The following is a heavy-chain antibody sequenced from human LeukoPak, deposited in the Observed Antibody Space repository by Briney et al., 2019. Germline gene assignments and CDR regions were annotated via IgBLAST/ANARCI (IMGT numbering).Heavy chain of an antibody. CDR3: AKVGVMRSSGWFGGDYFDF. CDR1: GFTFSSYE. CDR2: ITGSGGST. V-gene: IGHV3-23*01. Sequence: GGSLRLSCAASGFTFSSYEMNWVRQAPGKGLEWVSVITGSGGSTYYADSVKGRFIVSRDNSKNTLFLQMNSLRAEDTAVYYCAKVGVMRSSGWFGGDYFDFWGQGTLVTVSS. J-gene: IGHJ4*02. D-gene: IGHD6-19*01.